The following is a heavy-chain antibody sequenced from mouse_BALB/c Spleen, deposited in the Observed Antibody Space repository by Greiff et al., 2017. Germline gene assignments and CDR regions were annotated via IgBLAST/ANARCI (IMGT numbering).Heavy chain of an antibody. V-gene: IGHV1S81*02. CDR1: GYTFTSSW. CDR2: INPSNGRT. D-gene: IGHD2-1*01. J-gene: IGHJ3*01. Sequence: QVQLQQPGAELVKPGASVKLSCKASGYTFTSSWMHWVKQRPGQGLEWIGEINPSNGRTNYNEKFKSKATMTVDKSSSTAYMQLSSLTSEDSAVYYCARGGGGNYEAWFAYWGQGTLVTVSA. CDR3: ARGGGGNYEAWFAY.